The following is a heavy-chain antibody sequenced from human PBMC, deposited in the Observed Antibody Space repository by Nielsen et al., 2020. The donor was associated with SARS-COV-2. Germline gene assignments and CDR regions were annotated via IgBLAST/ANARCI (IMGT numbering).Heavy chain of an antibody. D-gene: IGHD6-6*01. Sequence: WIRQPPGKGLEWVAVIWYDGSNKYYADSVKGRFTISRDNSKNTLYLQMNSLRAEDTAVYYCARSEQLVGLDYWGQGTPVTVSS. CDR2: IWYDGSNK. CDR3: ARSEQLVGLDY. V-gene: IGHV3-33*01. J-gene: IGHJ4*02.